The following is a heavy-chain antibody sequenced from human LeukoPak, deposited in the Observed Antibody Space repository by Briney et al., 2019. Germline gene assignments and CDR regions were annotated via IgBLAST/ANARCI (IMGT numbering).Heavy chain of an antibody. J-gene: IGHJ4*02. D-gene: IGHD3-22*01. CDR1: GYTLTELS. Sequence: ASVTVSCKVSGYTLTELSMHWVRQAPGKGLEWMGGFDPEDGETIYAQKFQGRVTITEDTSTDTAYMELSSLRSEDTAVYYCATHPNYYDSSGYYFDYWGQGTLVTVSS. CDR2: FDPEDGET. CDR3: ATHPNYYDSSGYYFDY. V-gene: IGHV1-24*01.